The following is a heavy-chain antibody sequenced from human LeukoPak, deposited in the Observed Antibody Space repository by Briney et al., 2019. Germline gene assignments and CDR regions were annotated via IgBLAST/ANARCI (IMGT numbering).Heavy chain of an antibody. CDR2: IYYSGST. CDR3: AREVYSPPYYFDY. D-gene: IGHD2-15*01. CDR1: GGSISSYY. V-gene: IGHV4-59*01. J-gene: IGHJ4*02. Sequence: SETLSLTCTVSGGSISSYYWSWIRQPPGKGQEWIGYIYYSGSTNYNPSLKSRVTISVDTSKNQFSLKLSSVTAADTAVYYCAREVYSPPYYFDYWGQGTLVTVSS.